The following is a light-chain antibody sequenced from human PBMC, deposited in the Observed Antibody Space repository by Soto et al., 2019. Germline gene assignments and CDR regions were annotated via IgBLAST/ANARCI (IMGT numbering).Light chain of an antibody. CDR2: DAS. CDR1: QTIRNS. Sequence: EIVLTQAPGTLSLSPGERATLSCRASQTIRNSLAWYQHKPGQAPRLLIYDASTRATGIPARFSGSGSGTDFTLTISSLEPEDFAVYYCRQYGSSPWTFGQGTQVDI. V-gene: IGKV3-20*01. CDR3: RQYGSSPWT. J-gene: IGKJ1*01.